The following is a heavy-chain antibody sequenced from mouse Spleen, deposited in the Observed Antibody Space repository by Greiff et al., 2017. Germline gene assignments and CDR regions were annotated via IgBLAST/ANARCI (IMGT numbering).Heavy chain of an antibody. D-gene: IGHD1-2*01. CDR3: ARLGITTATFFDY. CDR1: GYTFTSYW. Sequence: QVQLQQPGAELVKPGASVKLSCKASGYTFTSYWMHWVKQRPGQGLEWIGEINPSNGRTNYNEKFKSKATLTVDKSSSTAYMQLSSLTSEDSAVYYCARLGITTATFFDYWGQGTTLTVSS. J-gene: IGHJ2*01. CDR2: INPSNGRT. V-gene: IGHV1S81*02.